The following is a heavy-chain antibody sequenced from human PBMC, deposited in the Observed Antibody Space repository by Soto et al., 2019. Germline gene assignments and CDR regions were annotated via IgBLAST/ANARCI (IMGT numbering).Heavy chain of an antibody. CDR1: GGSITSSY. Sequence: SETLSVICTVSGGSITSSYWSWIRRPPGKGLEWIAYIYDTGISGYTPSTSYNPSLKSRVTMSVVTSKSQFSLKLTSVTAADTAVYYCARGEDAFFYYGLDVWGQGITVTVSS. CDR3: ARGEDAFFYYGLDV. V-gene: IGHV4-59*01. CDR2: IYDTGISGYTPST. J-gene: IGHJ6*02.